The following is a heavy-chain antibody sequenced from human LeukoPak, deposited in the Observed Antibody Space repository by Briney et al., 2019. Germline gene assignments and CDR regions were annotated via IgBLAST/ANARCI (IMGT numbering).Heavy chain of an antibody. D-gene: IGHD3-22*01. CDR1: GGTFSSYA. CDR3: ARDEAGYGSSGYYFDY. J-gene: IGHJ4*02. CDR2: IIPIFGTA. Sequence: EASVKVSCKASGGTFSSYAISWVRQAPGQGLEWMGRIIPIFGTANYAQKFQGRVTITTDESTSTAYMELSSLRSEDTAMYYRARDEAGYGSSGYYFDYWGQGTLVTVSS. V-gene: IGHV1-69*05.